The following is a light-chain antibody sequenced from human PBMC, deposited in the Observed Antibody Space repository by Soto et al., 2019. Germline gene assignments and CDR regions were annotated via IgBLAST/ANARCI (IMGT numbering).Light chain of an antibody. V-gene: IGKV3-15*01. J-gene: IGKJ5*01. Sequence: EIVMTQSPATLSVSPGERATLSCRASQSISSNFAWYQQKPGLAPRLLIYGASTRATGIPARFSGSGSGTEFTLTISRLQSEDFAVYYCQQYDNWPITFGQGTRLEIK. CDR3: QQYDNWPIT. CDR1: QSISSN. CDR2: GAS.